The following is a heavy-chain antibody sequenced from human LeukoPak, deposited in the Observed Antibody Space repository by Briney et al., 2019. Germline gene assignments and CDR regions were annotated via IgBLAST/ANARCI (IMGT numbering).Heavy chain of an antibody. J-gene: IGHJ4*02. CDR2: IYYSGST. D-gene: IGHD2-21*01. CDR1: GGSISSGGYY. V-gene: IGHV4-31*03. Sequence: PSETLSLTCTVSGGSISSGGYYWSWLRQHPGKGLEWIGYIYYSGSTYYNPSLKSRVTISVDTSKNQFSLKLSSVTAADTAVYYCARGYSTYHFDYWGQGTLVTVSS. CDR3: ARGYSTYHFDY.